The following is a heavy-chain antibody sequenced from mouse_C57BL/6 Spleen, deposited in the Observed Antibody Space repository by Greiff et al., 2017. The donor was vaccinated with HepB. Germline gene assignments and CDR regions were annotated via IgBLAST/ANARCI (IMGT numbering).Heavy chain of an antibody. Sequence: QVQLQQSGAELVKPGASVKLSCKASGYTFTSYWMQWVKQRPGQGLEWIGEIDPSDSYTNYNQKFKGKATLTVDTSSSTAYMQLSSLTSEDSAVYYCARKLTGIAYWGQGTLVTVSA. J-gene: IGHJ3*01. D-gene: IGHD4-1*01. CDR1: GYTFTSYW. V-gene: IGHV1-50*01. CDR3: ARKLTGIAY. CDR2: IDPSDSYT.